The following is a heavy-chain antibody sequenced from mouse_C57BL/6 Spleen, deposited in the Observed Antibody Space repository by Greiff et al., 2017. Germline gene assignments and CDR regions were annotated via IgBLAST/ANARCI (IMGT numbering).Heavy chain of an antibody. Sequence: QVQLQQPGTELVKPGSSVKLSCKASGYTFTSYWMHWVKQRPGQGLEWIGNINPSNGGTNYNEKFKSKATLTVDKSSSTASMQLSSLTSEDSAVYYCARDYYDYDWFAYWGQGTLVTVSA. CDR2: INPSNGGT. V-gene: IGHV1-53*01. CDR3: ARDYYDYDWFAY. J-gene: IGHJ3*01. D-gene: IGHD2-4*01. CDR1: GYTFTSYW.